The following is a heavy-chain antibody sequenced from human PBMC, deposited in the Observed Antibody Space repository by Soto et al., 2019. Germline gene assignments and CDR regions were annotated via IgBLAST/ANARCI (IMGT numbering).Heavy chain of an antibody. CDR3: AKDLTWINFLTDHYMDV. CDR2: ISYDGSNK. V-gene: IGHV3-30*18. CDR1: GFTFSSYG. J-gene: IGHJ6*03. Sequence: GGSLRLSCAASGFTFSSYGMHWVRQAPGKGLEWVAVISYDGSNKYYADSVKGRFTISRDNSKNTLYPQMNSLRAEDTAVYYCAKDLTWINFLTDHYMDVWGKGTTVTVSS. D-gene: IGHD5-12*01.